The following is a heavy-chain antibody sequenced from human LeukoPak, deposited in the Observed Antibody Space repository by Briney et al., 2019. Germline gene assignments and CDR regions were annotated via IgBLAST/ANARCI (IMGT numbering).Heavy chain of an antibody. CDR3: SSAAAADTGDYYYYSMDV. D-gene: IGHD6-13*01. Sequence: SVKVSCKASGGTFSSYAISWVRQAPGQGLEWMGGIIPIFGTANYAQKSQGRVTITTDESTSTAYMELSSLRSEDTAVYHCSSAAAADTGDYYYYSMDVWGKGTTVTVSS. J-gene: IGHJ6*03. V-gene: IGHV1-69*05. CDR1: GGTFSSYA. CDR2: IIPIFGTA.